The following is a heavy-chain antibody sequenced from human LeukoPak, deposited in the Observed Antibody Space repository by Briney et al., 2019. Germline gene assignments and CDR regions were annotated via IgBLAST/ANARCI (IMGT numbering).Heavy chain of an antibody. CDR3: AEDSGGLIAVAGLDY. CDR2: ISWNSGSI. D-gene: IGHD6-19*01. V-gene: IGHV3-9*01. J-gene: IGHJ4*02. CDR1: GFTFDDYA. Sequence: GGSLRLSCAASGFTFDDYAMHWVRQAPGEGLEWVSGISWNSGSIGYADSVKGRFTISRDNAKNSLYLQMNSLRAEDTALYYCAEDSGGLIAVAGLDYWGQGTLVTVSS.